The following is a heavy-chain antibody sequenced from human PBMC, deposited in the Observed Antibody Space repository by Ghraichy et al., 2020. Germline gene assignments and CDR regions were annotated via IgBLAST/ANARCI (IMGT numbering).Heavy chain of an antibody. Sequence: GGSLRLSCAASGFTFSSYAMSWVRQAPGKGLEWVSAISGSGGSTYYADSVKGRFTISRDNSKNTLYLQMNSLRAEDTAVYYCAKDRSYDFWSGYSSYNWFDPWGQVTLVTVSS. CDR3: AKDRSYDFWSGYSSYNWFDP. CDR2: ISGSGGST. CDR1: GFTFSSYA. D-gene: IGHD3-3*01. V-gene: IGHV3-23*01. J-gene: IGHJ5*02.